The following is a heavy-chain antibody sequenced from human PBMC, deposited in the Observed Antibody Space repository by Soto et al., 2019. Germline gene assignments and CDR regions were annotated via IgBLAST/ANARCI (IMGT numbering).Heavy chain of an antibody. J-gene: IGHJ6*02. CDR2: LSQNGGT. CDR3: DAATLQGARFYGMDV. CDR1: SYSFNSVHF. Sequence: ESLSLTCFVSSYSFNSVHFWCWIRQPPGKGLQWIGSLSQNGGTYRNPSLRSRVTLSVDTSKNQFSLKLTSVTAADAAVYYCDAATLQGARFYGMDVWGQGSKVTVYS. D-gene: IGHD2-15*01. V-gene: IGHV4-38-2*01.